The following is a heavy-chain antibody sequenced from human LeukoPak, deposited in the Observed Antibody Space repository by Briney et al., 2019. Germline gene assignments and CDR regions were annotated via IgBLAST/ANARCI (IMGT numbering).Heavy chain of an antibody. CDR3: AREYYYDSSGYYYHYYGMDV. D-gene: IGHD3-22*01. CDR1: GYAFTSYG. CDR2: ISAYNGNT. Sequence: ASVKVSCKASGYAFTSYGISWVRQAPGQGLEWMGWISAYNGNTNYAQKLQGRVTMTTDTSTSTAYMELRSLRSDDTAVYYCAREYYYDSSGYYYHYYGMDVWGQGTTVTVSS. V-gene: IGHV1-18*01. J-gene: IGHJ6*02.